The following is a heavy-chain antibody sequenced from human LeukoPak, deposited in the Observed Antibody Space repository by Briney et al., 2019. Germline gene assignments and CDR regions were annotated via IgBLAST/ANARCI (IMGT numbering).Heavy chain of an antibody. J-gene: IGHJ4*02. D-gene: IGHD5-18*01. V-gene: IGHV1-69*04. Sequence: SVKVSCKASGGTFSSYAISWVRQAPGQGLEWMGRIIPILGIANYAQKFQGRVTITADKSTSTAYMELSSLRSEDTAAYYCARDHVVDTAMMNWGQGTLVTVSS. CDR3: ARDHVVDTAMMN. CDR2: IIPILGIA. CDR1: GGTFSSYA.